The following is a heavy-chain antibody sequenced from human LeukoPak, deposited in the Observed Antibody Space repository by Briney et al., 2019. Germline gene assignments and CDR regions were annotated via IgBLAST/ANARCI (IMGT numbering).Heavy chain of an antibody. D-gene: IGHD5-18*01. CDR1: GASVSSGLYY. CDR2: IFNSGST. CDR3: AAGSYGLDY. V-gene: IGHV4-61*01. J-gene: IGHJ4*02. Sequence: SETLSLTCTVSGASVSSGLYYWSWIRQPPGKGLEWIAYIFNSGSTNYNPSLKSRFTISVDTSKNQFSLRLSSVTAADTAVYYCAAGSYGLDYWGQGTLVTVCS.